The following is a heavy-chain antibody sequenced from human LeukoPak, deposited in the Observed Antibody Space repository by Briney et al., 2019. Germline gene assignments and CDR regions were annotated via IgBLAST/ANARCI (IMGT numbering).Heavy chain of an antibody. CDR3: ATSLTPSGWYRSLTPYYYYYMDV. V-gene: IGHV1-8*01. Sequence: ASVKVSCKASGYTLTSYEINWVLQATGQGLEWMGWMNPNSGNTGYAQKFQGRVTMTRNTSISTAYMELSSLRSEDTAVYYCATSLTPSGWYRSLTPYYYYYMDVWGKGTTVTVSS. J-gene: IGHJ6*03. CDR1: GYTLTSYE. CDR2: MNPNSGNT. D-gene: IGHD6-19*01.